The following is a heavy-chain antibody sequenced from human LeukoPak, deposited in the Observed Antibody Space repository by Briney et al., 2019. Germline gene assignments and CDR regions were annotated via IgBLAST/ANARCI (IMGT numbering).Heavy chain of an antibody. CDR1: GFTFANYA. J-gene: IGHJ6*03. CDR3: AKDVNTLVRGAVNYMDV. Sequence: GGSLRLSCAASGFTFANYAMHWVRQAPGKGLEWVSGISKNGGSTVYADSVKGRFTISRDNAEKSLYLQMNSLRLEDTALYYCAKDVNTLVRGAVNYMDVWGQGTTVTVSS. D-gene: IGHD3-10*01. CDR2: ISKNGGST. V-gene: IGHV3-9*01.